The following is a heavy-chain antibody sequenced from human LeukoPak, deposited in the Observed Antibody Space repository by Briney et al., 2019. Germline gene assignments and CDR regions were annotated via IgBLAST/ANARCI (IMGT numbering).Heavy chain of an antibody. J-gene: IGHJ3*02. D-gene: IGHD6-13*01. CDR1: GFSFSTYS. CDR2: ISSSSRTI. Sequence: GGSLRLSCAASGFSFSTYSMNWVRQAPGKGLEWVSYISSSSRTIYYADSVKGRFTISRDNAKNSLYLQMNSLRAEDTAVYYCARDGLLRIAAAGEDAFDIWGQGTMVTVSS. V-gene: IGHV3-48*04. CDR3: ARDGLLRIAAAGEDAFDI.